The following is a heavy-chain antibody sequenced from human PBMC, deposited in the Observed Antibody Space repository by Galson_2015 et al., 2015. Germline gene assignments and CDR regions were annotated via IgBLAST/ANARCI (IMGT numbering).Heavy chain of an antibody. J-gene: IGHJ6*03. D-gene: IGHD2-15*01. CDR1: GGTFSSYA. Sequence: SVKVSCKASGGTFSSYAISWVRQAPGQGLEWMGGIIPIFGTANYAQKFQGRVTITADESTSTAYMELSSLRSEDTAVYYCARGPKRLVAATLGDYYYYYYMDVWGKGTTVTVSS. CDR2: IIPIFGTA. V-gene: IGHV1-69*13. CDR3: ARGPKRLVAATLGDYYYYYYMDV.